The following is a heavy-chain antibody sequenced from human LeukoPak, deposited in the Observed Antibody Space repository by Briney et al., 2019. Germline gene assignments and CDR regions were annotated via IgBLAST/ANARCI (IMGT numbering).Heavy chain of an antibody. V-gene: IGHV5-51*01. D-gene: IGHD5-12*01. CDR1: GYSFTSYW. J-gene: IGHJ3*02. CDR3: AGHSAQYSGYYGAFDI. Sequence: GESLKISCKGSGYSFTSYWIGWVRQMPGKGLEWMGIIYPGDSDTRYSPSFQGQVTISADKSISTAYLQWSSLKASDTAMYYCAGHSAQYSGYYGAFDIWGQGTMVTVST. CDR2: IYPGDSDT.